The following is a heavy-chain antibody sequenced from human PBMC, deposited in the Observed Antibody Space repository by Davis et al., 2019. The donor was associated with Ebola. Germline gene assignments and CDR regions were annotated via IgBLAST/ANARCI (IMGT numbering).Heavy chain of an antibody. CDR1: GFTFSSYS. D-gene: IGHD1-7*01. J-gene: IGHJ4*02. V-gene: IGHV3-21*01. CDR3: ARVLGWNYFSDF. CDR2: ISSNSSYI. Sequence: GESLKISCAASGFTFSSYSMNWVRQAPGKGLEWVSSISSNSSYIYYADSVKGRFTISRDNAKNSLYLQMNSLRAEDTALYYCARVLGWNYFSDFWGQGTLVTVSS.